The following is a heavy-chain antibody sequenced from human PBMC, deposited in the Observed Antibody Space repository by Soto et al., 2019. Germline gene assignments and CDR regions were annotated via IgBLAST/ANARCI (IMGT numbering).Heavy chain of an antibody. CDR1: GGTFRRHS. Sequence: QVQLVKSGAEVKKPGSSVKVSCKGSGGTFRRHSINWVRQAPGQGPEWVGGIIPIFGTENYAQKFQGRVTITADESTSTAYMELSSLTSEDTALYYCSTSVYCSTTRCYYYYGLDVWGQGTTVIVSS. J-gene: IGHJ6*02. V-gene: IGHV1-69*01. D-gene: IGHD2-2*01. CDR2: IIPIFGTE. CDR3: STSVYCSTTRCYYYYGLDV.